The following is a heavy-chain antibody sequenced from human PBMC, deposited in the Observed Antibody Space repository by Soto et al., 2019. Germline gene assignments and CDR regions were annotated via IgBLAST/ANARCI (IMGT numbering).Heavy chain of an antibody. D-gene: IGHD2-2*01. Sequence: EASVKVSCKASGYTFTGYYMHWVRQAPGQGLEWMGWINPNSGGTNYAQKFQGWVTMTRDTSISTAYMELSRLRSDDTAVYYCARDQGYCSSTSCYSKQYYFDYWGQGTLVTVSS. CDR1: GYTFTGYY. CDR3: ARDQGYCSSTSCYSKQYYFDY. J-gene: IGHJ4*02. CDR2: INPNSGGT. V-gene: IGHV1-2*04.